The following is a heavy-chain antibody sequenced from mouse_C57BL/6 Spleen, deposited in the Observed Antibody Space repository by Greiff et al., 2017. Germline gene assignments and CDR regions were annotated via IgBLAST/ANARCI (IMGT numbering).Heavy chain of an antibody. V-gene: IGHV1-12*01. J-gene: IGHJ1*03. Sequence: QVQLKESGAELVRPGASVKMSCKASGYTFTSYNMHWVKQTPRQGLEWIGAIYPGNGDTSYNQKFKGKATLTVDKSSSTAYMQLSSLTSEDSAVYFCARCYYGSSYWYFDVWGTGTTVTVSS. D-gene: IGHD1-1*01. CDR1: GYTFTSYN. CDR2: IYPGNGDT. CDR3: ARCYYGSSYWYFDV.